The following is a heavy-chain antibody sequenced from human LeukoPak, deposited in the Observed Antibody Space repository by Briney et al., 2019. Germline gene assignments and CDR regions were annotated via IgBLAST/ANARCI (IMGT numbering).Heavy chain of an antibody. CDR3: ARVTMVRGAFDY. V-gene: IGHV3-48*03. Sequence: GSLRLSCAASGFTFSCYEMNWVRQAPGKGLEWVSYISSSGSTIYYADSVKGRFTISRDNARNSLYLQMNSLRAEDTAVYYCARVTMVRGAFDYWGQGTLVTVSS. D-gene: IGHD3-10*01. CDR1: GFTFSCYE. J-gene: IGHJ4*02. CDR2: ISSSGSTI.